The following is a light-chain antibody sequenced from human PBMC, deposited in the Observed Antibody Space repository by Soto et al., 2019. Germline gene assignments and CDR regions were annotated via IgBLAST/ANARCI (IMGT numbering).Light chain of an antibody. CDR1: QSVSSN. V-gene: IGKV3-15*01. CDR2: GAS. Sequence: EIVMTQSPATLSVSPGERATLSCRASQSVSSNLAWYQQKPGQAPRLLIYGASTRATGIPARFSGRGSGTEFTLTISSLQSEDFAVYYCQQYNNWPPENTFGQGTKLEIK. CDR3: QQYNNWPPENT. J-gene: IGKJ2*01.